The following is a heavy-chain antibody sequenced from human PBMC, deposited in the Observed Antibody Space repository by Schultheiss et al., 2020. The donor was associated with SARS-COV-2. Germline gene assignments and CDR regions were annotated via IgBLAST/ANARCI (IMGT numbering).Heavy chain of an antibody. D-gene: IGHD6-13*01. CDR3: ARARYGSRPILTWYFDL. CDR1: GFTVSSNY. V-gene: IGHV3-53*01. J-gene: IGHJ2*01. CDR2: IYSGGST. Sequence: GGSLRLSCAASGFTVSSNYMSWVRQAPGKGLEWVSVIYSGGSTYYADSVKGRFTISRDNSKNTLYLQMNSLRAEDTAVYYCARARYGSRPILTWYFDLWGRGTLVTVSS.